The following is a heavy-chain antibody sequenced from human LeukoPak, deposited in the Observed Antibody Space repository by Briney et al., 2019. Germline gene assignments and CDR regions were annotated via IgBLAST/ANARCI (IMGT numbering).Heavy chain of an antibody. CDR3: ARVRRSLNWFDS. CDR2: IYYSGST. D-gene: IGHD3-3*01. Sequence: SETLSLTCTASGGSISSGGYYWSWIRQHPGKGLEWIGYIYYSGSTYYNPSLKSRVTISVDTSKNQFSLKLSSVTDADTAVYYCARVRRSLNWFDSWGQGTLVTVSS. CDR1: GGSISSGGYY. V-gene: IGHV4-31*03. J-gene: IGHJ5*01.